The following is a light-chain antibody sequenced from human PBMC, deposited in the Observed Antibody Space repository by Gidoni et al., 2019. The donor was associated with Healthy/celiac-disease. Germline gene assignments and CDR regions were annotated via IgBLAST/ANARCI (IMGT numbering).Light chain of an antibody. CDR3: QYYDSSLSGSV. CDR1: SSNIGAGYD. V-gene: IGLV1-40*01. J-gene: IGLJ3*02. CDR2: GNS. Sequence: QSVLTQPPSVSGAPGQRVTISCTGSSSNIGAGYDVHWYQQLPGTAPKLLIYGNSNRPSGVPDRISGSKSGTSASLAITGLQAEDEADYYCQYYDSSLSGSVFGGGTKLTVL.